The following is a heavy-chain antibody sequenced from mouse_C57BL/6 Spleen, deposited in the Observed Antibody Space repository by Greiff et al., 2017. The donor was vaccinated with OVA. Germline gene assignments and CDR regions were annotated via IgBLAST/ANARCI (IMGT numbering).Heavy chain of an antibody. J-gene: IGHJ3*01. V-gene: IGHV5-4*01. CDR2: ISEGGSYT. Sequence: EVQLVESGGGLVKPGGSLKLSCAASGFTFSSYAMSWDRQTPEKRLEGVATISEGGSYTDYPDNGKGRFTISRDNAKTNLYLQMSHLKSEDTAMYDCARDGRDGGFAYWGQGTLVTVSA. CDR3: ARDGRDGGFAY. CDR1: GFTFSSYA. D-gene: IGHD3-3*01.